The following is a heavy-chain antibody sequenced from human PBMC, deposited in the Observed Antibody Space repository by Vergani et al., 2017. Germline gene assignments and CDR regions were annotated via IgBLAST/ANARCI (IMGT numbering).Heavy chain of an antibody. V-gene: IGHV3-21*01. D-gene: IGHD6-19*01. J-gene: IGHJ4*02. CDR2: ISSSSSYI. CDR3: ARDLTAVAGYFDY. CDR1: GFTFSSYN. Sequence: EVQLVESGGGLVKPGGSLRLSCAASGFTFSSYNMNWVRQAPGKGLEWVSSISSSSSYIYYADSVKGRFTIARDNAKNSLYLQMNSLRAEDTAVYYCARDLTAVAGYFDYWGQGTLVTVSS.